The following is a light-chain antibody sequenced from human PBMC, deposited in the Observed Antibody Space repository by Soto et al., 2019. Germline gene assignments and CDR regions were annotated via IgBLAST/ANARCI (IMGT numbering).Light chain of an antibody. CDR3: QSYDISLRGSRV. CDR1: SSNIGAGYD. J-gene: IGLJ1*01. CDR2: ANS. Sequence: QSVLTQPPSVSGAPGQRVTISCTGSSSNIGAGYDVHWYLQLPGTAPKLLIYANSDRPSGVPDRFSASKSGTSASLAITGLQAEDEADYYCQSYDISLRGSRVFGNGTKVT. V-gene: IGLV1-40*01.